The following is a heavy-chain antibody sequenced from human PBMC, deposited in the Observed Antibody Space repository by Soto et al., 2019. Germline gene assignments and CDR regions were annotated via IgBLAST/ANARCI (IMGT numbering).Heavy chain of an antibody. CDR3: ARGGRYTYGYGDYSYGMDV. Sequence: PGGSLRLSCAASGFTFSSYSMNWVRQAPGKGLEWVSGISGTGSRTSYADSVRGRFTISRDNVNNTLSLQMDSLRAEDTAVYYCARGGRYTYGYGDYSYGMDVWGQGTTVTV. CDR1: GFTFSSYS. CDR2: ISGTGSRT. D-gene: IGHD5-18*01. J-gene: IGHJ6*02. V-gene: IGHV3-21*04.